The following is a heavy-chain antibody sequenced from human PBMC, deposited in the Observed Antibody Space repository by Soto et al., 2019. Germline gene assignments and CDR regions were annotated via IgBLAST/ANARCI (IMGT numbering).Heavy chain of an antibody. CDR1: WFTFSSYT. CDR3: AKGFIRDCGGDCTVDT. Sequence: LXLSFAASWFTFSSYTMSWVRQAPVKGLEWVSGISATGGSTYYADSVKGRFTFSRDNSKNTLYLQMNSLRAEDTAVYYCAKGFIRDCGGDCTVDTWGQGTLVTVSS. J-gene: IGHJ5*02. V-gene: IGHV3-23*01. D-gene: IGHD2-21*02. CDR2: ISATGGST.